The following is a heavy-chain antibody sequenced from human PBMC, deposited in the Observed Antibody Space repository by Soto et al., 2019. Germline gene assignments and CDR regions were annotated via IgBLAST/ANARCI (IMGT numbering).Heavy chain of an antibody. CDR3: ARDRPPKDY. V-gene: IGHV1-18*01. CDR2: ISAYNGNT. CDR1: GYTFTNYA. Sequence: QVQLVQSGAEVKKPGASVKVSCKASGYTFTNYAISWVRQAPGQGLEWMGWISAYNGNTNYAQKLQGRVTMTTDTSTSTADTELRVLGSDDTAVYYCARDRPPKDYWGQATLVTVSS. J-gene: IGHJ4*02.